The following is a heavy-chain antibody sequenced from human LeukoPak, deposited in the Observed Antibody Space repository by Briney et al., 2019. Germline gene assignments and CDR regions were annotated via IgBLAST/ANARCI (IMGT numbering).Heavy chain of an antibody. D-gene: IGHD2-15*01. J-gene: IGHJ4*02. CDR1: GFTFSTFA. CDR2: IKWNGGST. CDR3: ARDGGDCSGDSCYVDY. V-gene: IGHV3-20*04. Sequence: GGSLRLSCAASGFTFSTFAMHWVRLSPGKGLEWVSSIKWNGGSTGYADSVKGRFTISRDNAKNSLYLQMNSLRAEDTALYYCARDGGDCSGDSCYVDYWGQGTLVTVSS.